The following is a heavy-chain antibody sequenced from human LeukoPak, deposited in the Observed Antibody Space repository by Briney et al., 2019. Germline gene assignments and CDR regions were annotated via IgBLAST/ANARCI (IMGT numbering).Heavy chain of an antibody. D-gene: IGHD2-21*02. CDR1: GFTFSSYS. V-gene: IGHV4-34*01. Sequence: PGGSLRLSCVASGFTFSSYSMNWVRQTPGKGLEWIGEINHSGYTNDSPSLKSRVTLSIDTSRKQFSLNLRSVTVADTGIYYCTRMTAGHDYWGQGTLVTVSS. CDR3: TRMTAGHDY. J-gene: IGHJ4*02. CDR2: INHSGYT.